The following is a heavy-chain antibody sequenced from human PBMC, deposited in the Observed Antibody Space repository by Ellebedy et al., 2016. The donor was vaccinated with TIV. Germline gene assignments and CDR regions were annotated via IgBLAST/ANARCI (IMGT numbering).Heavy chain of an antibody. V-gene: IGHV4-34*01. CDR2: INHSGST. D-gene: IGHD3-3*01. J-gene: IGHJ3*02. Sequence: GSLRLSCAVYGGSFSGYYWSWIRQPPGKGLEWIGEINHSGSTNYIKSRVTISVDTSKNQFSLKLTSVTASDTAVYYCARSGITIFGETDAFDMWGQGIVVTVSS. CDR1: GGSFSGYY. CDR3: ARSGITIFGETDAFDM.